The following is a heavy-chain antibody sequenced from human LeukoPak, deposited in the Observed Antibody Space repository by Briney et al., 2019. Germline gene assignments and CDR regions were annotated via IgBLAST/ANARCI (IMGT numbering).Heavy chain of an antibody. J-gene: IGHJ4*02. CDR1: GFTFSSYA. V-gene: IGHV3-23*01. Sequence: GGSLSLSCAASGFTFSSYAMSWVRQAPGKGLEWVSAISGSGSSTYYADSVKGRFTISRDNSKNTLYLQMNSLRAEDTAVYYCAKEGYSYGRAFDYWGQGTLVTVSS. D-gene: IGHD5-18*01. CDR2: ISGSGSST. CDR3: AKEGYSYGRAFDY.